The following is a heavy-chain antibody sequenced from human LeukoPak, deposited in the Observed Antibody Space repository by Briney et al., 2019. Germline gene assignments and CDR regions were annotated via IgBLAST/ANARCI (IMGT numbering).Heavy chain of an antibody. Sequence: KASETLSLTCAVYGGSFSGYYWSWIRQPPGKGLEWIGEINHSGSTNYNPSLKSRVTISVDTSKNQFSLKLSSVTAADTAVYYCAKDLSVWFGNYYYYYMDVWGKGTTVTISS. J-gene: IGHJ6*03. D-gene: IGHD3-10*01. CDR1: GGSFSGYY. CDR3: AKDLSVWFGNYYYYYMDV. V-gene: IGHV4-34*01. CDR2: INHSGST.